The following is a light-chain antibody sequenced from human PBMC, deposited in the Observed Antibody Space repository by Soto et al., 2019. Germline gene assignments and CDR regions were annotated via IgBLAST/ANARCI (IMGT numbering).Light chain of an antibody. CDR1: QYVSSSY. Sequence: IVVTQSPGTLSLSPGERATLSCRASQYVSSSYLAWYQQKPDQAPRLLLYGASSRATGIPDRFSGSGSGTDFTLTISRLDPEDFAMYYCQQYGSSPWTFGQGTKVDIK. J-gene: IGKJ1*01. CDR2: GAS. V-gene: IGKV3-20*01. CDR3: QQYGSSPWT.